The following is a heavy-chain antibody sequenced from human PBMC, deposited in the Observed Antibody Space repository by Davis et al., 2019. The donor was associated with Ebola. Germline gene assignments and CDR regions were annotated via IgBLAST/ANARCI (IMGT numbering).Heavy chain of an antibody. CDR3: ARRRIASRGYRFDP. CDR2: INHSGST. V-gene: IGHV4-34*01. D-gene: IGHD3-10*01. CDR1: GGSFSGYY. J-gene: IGHJ5*02. Sequence: SETLSLTCAVYGGSFSGYYWSWIRQPPGKGLEWIGEINHSGSTNYNPSLKSRVTISVDTSKNQFSLKLSSVTAADTAVYYCARRRIASRGYRFDPWGQGTLVTVSS.